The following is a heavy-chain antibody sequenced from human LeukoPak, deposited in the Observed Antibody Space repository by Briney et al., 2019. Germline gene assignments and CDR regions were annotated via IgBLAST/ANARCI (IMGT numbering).Heavy chain of an antibody. Sequence: GGSLRLSCAASGFTFSSYGMHWVRQAPGEGLEWVSVIYSGGSTYYADSVKGRFTISRDNSKNTLYLQMNSLRAEDTAVYYCAKGVSEYDFDYWGQGTLVTVSS. J-gene: IGHJ4*02. D-gene: IGHD2/OR15-2a*01. CDR3: AKGVSEYDFDY. V-gene: IGHV3-53*01. CDR2: IYSGGST. CDR1: GFTFSSYG.